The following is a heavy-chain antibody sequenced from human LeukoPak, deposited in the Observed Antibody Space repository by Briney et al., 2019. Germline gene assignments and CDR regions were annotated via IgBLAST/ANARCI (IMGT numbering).Heavy chain of an antibody. J-gene: IGHJ4*02. CDR3: TSSLWFGEFD. D-gene: IGHD3-10*01. Sequence: GGSLRLSCAASGFTFSGSAMHWVRQASGKGLEWVGRIRSKANSYATAYAASVKGRITISRDDSKNTAYLQMNSLKTEDTAVYYCTSSLWFGEFDWGQGTLVTVSS. V-gene: IGHV3-73*01. CDR2: IRSKANSYAT. CDR1: GFTFSGSA.